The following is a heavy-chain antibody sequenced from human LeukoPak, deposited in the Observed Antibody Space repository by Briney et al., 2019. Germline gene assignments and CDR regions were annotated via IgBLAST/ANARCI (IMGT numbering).Heavy chain of an antibody. CDR2: ISYDGSNK. V-gene: IGHV3-30*18. Sequence: GRSLRLSCAASGFTFSSYGMHWVRRAPGKGLEWVAVISYDGSNKYYADSVKGRFTISRDNSKNTLYLQMNSLRPDDTAVYYCAKRGHYSINWYHYFDYWGQGTLVTVSS. D-gene: IGHD6-13*01. CDR3: AKRGHYSINWYHYFDY. J-gene: IGHJ4*02. CDR1: GFTFSSYG.